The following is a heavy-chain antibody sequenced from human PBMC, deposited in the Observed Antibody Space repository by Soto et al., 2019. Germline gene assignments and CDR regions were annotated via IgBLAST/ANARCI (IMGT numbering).Heavy chain of an antibody. J-gene: IGHJ6*02. D-gene: IGHD2-2*01. CDR3: ARDLGVVVPAAVYYYYYGMDV. CDR1: GYTFTSYA. Sequence: QVQLVQSGAEVKKPGASVKVSCKASGYTFTSYAMHWVRQAPGQRLEWMGWINAGNGNTKYSQKFQGRVNITRDTSARTAYMELSSLRSEDTAVYYCARDLGVVVPAAVYYYYYGMDVWGQGTTVTVSS. V-gene: IGHV1-3*01. CDR2: INAGNGNT.